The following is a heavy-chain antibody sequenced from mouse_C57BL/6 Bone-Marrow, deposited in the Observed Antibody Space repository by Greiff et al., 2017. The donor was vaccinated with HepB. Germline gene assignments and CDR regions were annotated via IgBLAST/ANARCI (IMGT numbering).Heavy chain of an antibody. Sequence: EVQLQQSGAELVRPGASVKLSCTASGFNIKDDYMHWVKQRPEQGLEWIGWIDPENGDTEYASKFQGKATITADTSSNTAYLQLSSLTSEDTAVYYCTRYYGSSPQYFDVWGTGTTVTVSS. V-gene: IGHV14-4*01. CDR1: GFNIKDDY. D-gene: IGHD1-1*01. CDR2: IDPENGDT. J-gene: IGHJ1*03. CDR3: TRYYGSSPQYFDV.